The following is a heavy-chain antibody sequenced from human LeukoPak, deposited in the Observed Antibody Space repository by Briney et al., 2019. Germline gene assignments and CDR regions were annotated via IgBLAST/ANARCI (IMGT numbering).Heavy chain of an antibody. V-gene: IGHV3-7*01. D-gene: IGHD3-10*01. CDR3: ATTLGGYYGADSYYPFDY. CDR1: GFTFSRYW. Sequence: PGGPLTLSCAASGFTFSRYWLSWVRRAPGKGLERVANINQDGRKKYYVDSVKGRFTISRDNATSSLYLQMDRLRAEDTAVYYCATTLGGYYGADSYYPFDYWGQGTLVTVSS. J-gene: IGHJ4*02. CDR2: INQDGRKK.